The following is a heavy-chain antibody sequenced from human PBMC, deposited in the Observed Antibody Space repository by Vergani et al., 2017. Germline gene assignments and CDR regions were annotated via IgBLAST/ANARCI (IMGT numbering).Heavy chain of an antibody. Sequence: EVQLLESGGGSAQPGESLRLSCVASGFTFTAHGLNWVRQAPGKGLEWVSHISPGASTVSYIDSVTGRFTVSRDNDNNSLTLDMTTLRVEDTAVYYCAKNPGISTTRHYYAMDVWGQGTTVTVSS. D-gene: IGHD1-1*01. V-gene: IGHV3-48*01. CDR1: GFTFTAHG. J-gene: IGHJ6*02. CDR3: AKNPGISTTRHYYAMDV. CDR2: ISPGASTV.